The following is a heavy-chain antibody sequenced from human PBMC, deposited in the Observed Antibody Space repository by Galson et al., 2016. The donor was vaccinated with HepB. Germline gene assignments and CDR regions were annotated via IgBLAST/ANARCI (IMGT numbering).Heavy chain of an antibody. CDR3: ARDGNADSP. CDR1: GFTFRYFS. Sequence: SLRLSCAASGFTFRYFSIHWVRQAPGKGLEGGTSIADDGSSKYYADSVKGRFTITRDHSKNTLYLQMNSLRVEDPAVYYCARDGNADSPWGQGTLVTVSS. J-gene: IGHJ5*02. CDR2: IADDGSSK. D-gene: IGHD4-17*01. V-gene: IGHV3-30*14.